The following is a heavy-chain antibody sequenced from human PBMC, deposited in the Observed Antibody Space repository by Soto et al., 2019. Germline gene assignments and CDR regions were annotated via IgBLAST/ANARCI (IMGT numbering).Heavy chain of an antibody. CDR2: ISYDGSNK. J-gene: IGHJ6*02. D-gene: IGHD3-22*01. CDR3: ARDRVVVDDYYYYYGMDV. V-gene: IGHV3-30-3*01. CDR1: GFTFSSYA. Sequence: QVQLVESGGGVVQPGRSLRLSCAASGFTFSSYAMHWVRQAPGKGLEWVAVISYDGSNKYYADSVKGRFTISRYNSKNTLYLQMNSLRAEDTAVYYCARDRVVVDDYYYYYGMDVWGQGTTVTVSS.